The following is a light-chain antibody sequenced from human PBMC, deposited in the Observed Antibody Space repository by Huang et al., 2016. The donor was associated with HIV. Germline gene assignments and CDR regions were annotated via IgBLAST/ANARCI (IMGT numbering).Light chain of an antibody. V-gene: IGKV1-39*01. Sequence: DIQMTQSPSSLSASVGGRVIVACRANQSISSYLNWYQQKPGTAPKLLFYATSSVQSGVPPRFSGRGTGTTFILTITDLQPEDFASYYCQQTYTTPWTFGQGTRVEIK. CDR1: QSISSY. CDR2: ATS. CDR3: QQTYTTPWT. J-gene: IGKJ1*01.